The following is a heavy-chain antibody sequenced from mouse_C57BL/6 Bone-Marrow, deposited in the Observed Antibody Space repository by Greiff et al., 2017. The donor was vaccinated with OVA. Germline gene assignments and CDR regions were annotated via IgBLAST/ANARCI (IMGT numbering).Heavy chain of an antibody. CDR3: ANWSFFDY. D-gene: IGHD4-1*01. V-gene: IGHV1-59*01. Sequence: QVQLQQSGAELVRPGTSVKLSCKASGYTFTSYWMHWVKQRPGQGLEWIGVIDPSDSYTNYNQKFKGKATLTVDKSSNTAYMQLSSLTSEDSAFYYCANWSFFDYWGQGTTLTVSS. CDR1: GYTFTSYW. J-gene: IGHJ2*01. CDR2: IDPSDSYT.